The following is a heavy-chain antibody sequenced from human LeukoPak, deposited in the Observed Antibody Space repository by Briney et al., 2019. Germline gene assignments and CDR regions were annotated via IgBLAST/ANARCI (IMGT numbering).Heavy chain of an antibody. CDR1: GFTFSSYW. D-gene: IGHD2-2*01. Sequence: GGSLRLSCTASGFTFSSYWMSWVQAPGKGLEWVANINQDGSEKYYVDSVKGRFTISRDNAKNSLYLQMNSLRAEDTAVYYCAREVEGPVGKEIGYCSSTSCYDLPEGLDYWGQGTLVTVSS. CDR3: AREVEGPVGKEIGYCSSTSCYDLPEGLDY. V-gene: IGHV3-7*01. J-gene: IGHJ4*02. CDR2: INQDGSEK.